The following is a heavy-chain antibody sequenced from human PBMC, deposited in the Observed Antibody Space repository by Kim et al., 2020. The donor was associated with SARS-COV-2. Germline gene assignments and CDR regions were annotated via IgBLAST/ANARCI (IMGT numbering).Heavy chain of an antibody. CDR2: ISGSGSSK. CDR1: GLTFRSYE. Sequence: GGSLRLSCAASGLTFRSYEMNWVRQAPGKGLEWVSYISGSGSSKYYADSVKGRFTISRDNAKDSLYLQTNGLRAEDTAVYYCAREVVVSPDAFDIWGQGTMVTVSS. D-gene: IGHD3-22*01. CDR3: AREVVVSPDAFDI. V-gene: IGHV3-48*03. J-gene: IGHJ3*02.